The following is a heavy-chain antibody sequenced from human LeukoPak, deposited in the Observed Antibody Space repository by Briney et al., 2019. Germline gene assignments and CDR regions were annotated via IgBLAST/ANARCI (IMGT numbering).Heavy chain of an antibody. D-gene: IGHD3-9*01. Sequence: GGSLRLSCAASGFTFSSYAMSWVRQAPGKGLEWVSAISGSGGSTYYADSVKGRFTISRDNSKNTLYLQMNSLRAEDTAVYYCARAGDVLTGPTWAFRLWGQGTMVTVSS. CDR2: ISGSGGST. V-gene: IGHV3-23*01. CDR1: GFTFSSYA. CDR3: ARAGDVLTGPTWAFRL. J-gene: IGHJ3*01.